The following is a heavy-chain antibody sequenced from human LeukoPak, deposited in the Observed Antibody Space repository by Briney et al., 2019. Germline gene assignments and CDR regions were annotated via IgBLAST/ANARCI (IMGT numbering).Heavy chain of an antibody. D-gene: IGHD3-10*01. CDR1: GGSISSSSYY. CDR2: IYYSGST. CDR3: ARRLRGGTGSGSLDY. Sequence: SETLTLTCAVSGGSISSSSYYWGWIRQPPGTGLEWIVSIYYSGSTYYDPSLKSRVTISVATSKNQFSLKLSSVTAADTAVYYCARRLRGGTGSGSLDYWGQGTLVTVSS. J-gene: IGHJ4*02. V-gene: IGHV4-39*01.